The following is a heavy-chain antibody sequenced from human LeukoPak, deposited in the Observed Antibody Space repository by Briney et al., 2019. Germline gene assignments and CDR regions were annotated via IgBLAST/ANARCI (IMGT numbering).Heavy chain of an antibody. J-gene: IGHJ4*02. V-gene: IGHV3-30*18. CDR3: AKGGPPGSYPGPDYFDY. CDR1: GFTFSSYG. Sequence: PGGSLRLSCAASGFTFSSYGMHWVRQAPGKGLEWVAVISYDGSNKYYADSVKGRFTISRDNSKNTLYLQMNSLRAEDTAVYYCAKGGPPGSYPGPDYFDYWGQGTLVTVSS. D-gene: IGHD1-26*01. CDR2: ISYDGSNK.